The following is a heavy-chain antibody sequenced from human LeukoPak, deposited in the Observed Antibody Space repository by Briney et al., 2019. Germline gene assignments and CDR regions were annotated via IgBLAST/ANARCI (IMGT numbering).Heavy chain of an antibody. Sequence: GESLKISRKGSGYSFTSYWIGWVRQMPGKGLEWMGIIYPGDSDTRYSPSFQGQVTISADKSISTAYLQWSSLKASDTAMYYCARSPRPLTAARPRSSFWFDPWGQGTQVTVSS. D-gene: IGHD6-6*01. CDR2: IYPGDSDT. CDR1: GYSFTSYW. J-gene: IGHJ5*02. CDR3: ARSPRPLTAARPRSSFWFDP. V-gene: IGHV5-51*01.